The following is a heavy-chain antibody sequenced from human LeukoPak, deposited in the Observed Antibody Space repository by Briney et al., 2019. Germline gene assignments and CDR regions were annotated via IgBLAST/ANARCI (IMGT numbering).Heavy chain of an antibody. D-gene: IGHD3-22*01. CDR1: GGSFSGYY. CDR3: ARGRWRVNYDSSGYYYRPFDY. V-gene: IGHV4-34*01. J-gene: IGHJ4*02. CDR2: INHSGST. Sequence: PSETLSLTCAVYGGSFSGYYWSWIRQPPGKGLEWIGEINHSGSTNYNPSLKSRVTISVDTSKNQFSLKLSSVTAADTAVYYCARGRWRVNYDSSGYYYRPFDYWGQGTLVTASS.